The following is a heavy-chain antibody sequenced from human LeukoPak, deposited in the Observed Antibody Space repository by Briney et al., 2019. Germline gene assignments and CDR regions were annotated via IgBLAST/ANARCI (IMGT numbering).Heavy chain of an antibody. Sequence: SQTLSLTCAISGDSVSSINGAWNWIRQSPSRGLEWLGRTYYRSKWYHDYASSFEGRITISPDTSTNQFSLQLNSVTPEDTAVYSCARDLGSSGWYTFDYWGQGTLVTVSS. CDR3: ARDLGSSGWYTFDY. J-gene: IGHJ4*02. CDR2: TYYRSKWYH. V-gene: IGHV6-1*01. CDR1: GDSVSSINGA. D-gene: IGHD6-19*01.